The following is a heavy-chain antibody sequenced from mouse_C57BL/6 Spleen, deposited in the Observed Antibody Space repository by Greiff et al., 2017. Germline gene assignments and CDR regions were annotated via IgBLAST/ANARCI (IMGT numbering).Heavy chain of an antibody. CDR1: GFTFNDYW. V-gene: IGHV14-1*01. D-gene: IGHD1-1*01. CDR2: IDPGDGDT. Sequence: VQLQQSGAELVRPGASVKLSCTASGFTFNDYWMHWVKQRPEKGLEWIGWIDPGDGDTDYAAKFQGKATRTADKSSNTAYLQLSSLTSEDTAVYYCATITTVVAYLAYWGQGTILTVAA. CDR3: ATITTVVAYLAY. J-gene: IGHJ2*01.